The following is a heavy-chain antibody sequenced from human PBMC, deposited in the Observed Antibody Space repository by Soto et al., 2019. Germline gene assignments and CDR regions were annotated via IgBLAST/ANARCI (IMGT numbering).Heavy chain of an antibody. J-gene: IGHJ4*02. CDR3: AKDKMAQWLVGGYYDY. D-gene: IGHD6-19*01. CDR2: TIDSGGRS. CDR1: GFTFSSHA. Sequence: PGGSLRLSCAASGFTFSSHAMSWVRQAPGKGLEWVSSTIDSGGRSYHADSVRGRFTISRDNSKNTLYLQMNSLRADDTAIYYCAKDKMAQWLVGGYYDYWGQGALVTVSS. V-gene: IGHV3-23*01.